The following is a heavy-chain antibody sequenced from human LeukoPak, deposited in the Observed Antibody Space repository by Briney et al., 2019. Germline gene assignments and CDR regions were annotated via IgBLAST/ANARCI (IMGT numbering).Heavy chain of an antibody. CDR2: IIPIFGTA. J-gene: IGHJ6*02. CDR1: GGTFSSYA. D-gene: IGHD2-2*01. V-gene: IGHV1-69*13. CDR3: ASQPGITPPCSSTSCYPYGMDV. Sequence: SVKVSCKASGGTFSSYAISWVRHAPGQGLEWMGGIIPIFGTANYAQKFQGRVTITADECTSTAYMELSSLRSEDTAVYYCASQPGITPPCSSTSCYPYGMDVWGQGTTVTVSS.